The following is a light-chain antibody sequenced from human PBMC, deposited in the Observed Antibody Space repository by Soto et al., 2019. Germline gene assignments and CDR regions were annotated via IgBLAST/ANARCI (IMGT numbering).Light chain of an antibody. Sequence: QAVVTQPPSVSGAPGQRVTISCTGSSSNIGAHYDVHWYQQLPGTAPKLLIYGNSNRPSGVPDRFSGSKSGTSASLAITGLQAEDEADYYCQSYDNILSVYVFGTGTKVTVL. J-gene: IGLJ1*01. CDR3: QSYDNILSVYV. V-gene: IGLV1-40*01. CDR1: SSNIGAHYD. CDR2: GNS.